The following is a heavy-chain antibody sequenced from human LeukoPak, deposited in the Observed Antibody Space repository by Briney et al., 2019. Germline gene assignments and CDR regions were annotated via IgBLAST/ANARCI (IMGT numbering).Heavy chain of an antibody. D-gene: IGHD6-13*01. V-gene: IGHV3-48*03. J-gene: IGHJ2*01. CDR2: MSSSGSSI. CDR1: GFTFSSYE. CDR3: ARDPLGDSSCWYRYFDL. Sequence: GGSLRLSCAASGFTFSSYEMNWVRQAPGKGLEWVSYMSSSGSSIYYADSVKGRFTISRDNAKNSLYLQMNSLRAEDTAVYYCARDPLGDSSCWYRYFDLWGRGTLVTVSS.